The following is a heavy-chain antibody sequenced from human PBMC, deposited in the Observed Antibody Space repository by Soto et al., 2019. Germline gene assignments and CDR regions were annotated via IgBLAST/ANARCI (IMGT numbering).Heavy chain of an antibody. CDR3: AGGMTTVTLLDMDV. J-gene: IGHJ6*03. V-gene: IGHV3-66*01. Sequence: GGSLRLSCAASGFTVSSNYMSWVRQAPGKGLEWVSVIYSGGSTYYADSVKGRFTISRDNSKNTLYLQMNSLRAEDTAVYYCAGGMTTVTLLDMDVWGKGTTVTVSS. D-gene: IGHD4-17*01. CDR2: IYSGGST. CDR1: GFTVSSNY.